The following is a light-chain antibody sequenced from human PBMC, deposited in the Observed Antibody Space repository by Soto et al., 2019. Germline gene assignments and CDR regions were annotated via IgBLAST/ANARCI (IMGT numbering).Light chain of an antibody. Sequence: EIVMTQSPATLSVSPGERATLSCRASQSVSSNLAWYQQKPGQAPRLLIYDASTRATGIPARFSGSGSGTEFTLTISSLHSEDFAVYYCQQYNNWPITFGQGTRLEIK. J-gene: IGKJ5*01. CDR2: DAS. CDR3: QQYNNWPIT. CDR1: QSVSSN. V-gene: IGKV3-15*01.